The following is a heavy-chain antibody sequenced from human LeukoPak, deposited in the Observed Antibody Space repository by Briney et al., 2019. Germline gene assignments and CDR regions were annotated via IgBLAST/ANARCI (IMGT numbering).Heavy chain of an antibody. V-gene: IGHV3-23*01. J-gene: IGHJ6*03. CDR3: AKPRDYYYYMDV. CDR2: ISGSGGST. Sequence: GGSLRLSCAASGFTFSSYAMSWVRQAPGKGLEWVSAISGSGGSTYYADSVRGRFTISRDNSKNTLYLQMNSLRAEDTAVYYCAKPRDYYYYMDVWGKGTTVTVSS. CDR1: GFTFSSYA.